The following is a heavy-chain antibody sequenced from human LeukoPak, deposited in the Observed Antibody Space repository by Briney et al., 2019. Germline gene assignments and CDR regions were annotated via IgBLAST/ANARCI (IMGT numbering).Heavy chain of an antibody. V-gene: IGHV3-30*03. CDR2: ISYDGSNK. CDR1: GFTFSSYG. J-gene: IGHJ4*02. CDR3: ARDNPYYYDSSGYYDR. D-gene: IGHD3-22*01. Sequence: GGSLRLSCAASGFTFSSYGMHWVRQAPGKGLEWVAVISYDGSNKYYAASVKGRFTISRDNSKNTLYLPMNSLRAEDTAVYYCARDNPYYYDSSGYYDRWGQGALVTVAS.